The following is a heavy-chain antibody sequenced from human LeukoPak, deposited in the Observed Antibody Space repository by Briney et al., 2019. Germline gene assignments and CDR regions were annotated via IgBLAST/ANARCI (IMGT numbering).Heavy chain of an antibody. J-gene: IGHJ6*02. CDR3: ARGQLVAGTGPYYYYGMDV. CDR2: ISGGGGST. D-gene: IGHD6-19*01. CDR1: GFTFSSYA. Sequence: GGSLRLSCAASGFTFSSYAMTWVRHAPGKGLEWVSAISGGGGSTYHADSVKGRFTISRDNAKNSLYLQMNSLRAEDTAVYYCARGQLVAGTGPYYYYGMDVWGQGTTVTVSS. V-gene: IGHV3-23*01.